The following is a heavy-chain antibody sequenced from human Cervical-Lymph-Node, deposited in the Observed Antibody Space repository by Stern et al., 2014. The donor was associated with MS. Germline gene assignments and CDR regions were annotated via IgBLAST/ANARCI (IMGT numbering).Heavy chain of an antibody. Sequence: VQLLESGGGVVQPGTSLRLSCAASGFTFSSYGMHWVRQAPGKGLEWVALAWYDGSTAYYTNSVKGRFTISRDNSKNTLSLQMNSLTAEDTAVYYCARGHIPYAYNYLFDYWGQGTLDTVSS. CDR1: GFTFSSYG. J-gene: IGHJ4*02. CDR2: AWYDGSTA. CDR3: ARGHIPYAYNYLFDY. D-gene: IGHD5-24*01. V-gene: IGHV3-33*01.